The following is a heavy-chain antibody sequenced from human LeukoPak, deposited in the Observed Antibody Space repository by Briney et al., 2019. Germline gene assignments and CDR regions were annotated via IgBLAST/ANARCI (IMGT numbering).Heavy chain of an antibody. Sequence: PSETLSLTCTVSGGSINSYYWSWNRQPPGKELEWMGNIYYSGSTNYNPSLKSRVTISVDTSKNHFSLRLTSVTAADTAVYYCARRRSSSWSFDSWGQGTLVTVSS. CDR1: GGSINSYY. CDR2: IYYSGST. J-gene: IGHJ4*02. CDR3: ARRRSSSWSFDS. D-gene: IGHD6-13*01. V-gene: IGHV4-59*08.